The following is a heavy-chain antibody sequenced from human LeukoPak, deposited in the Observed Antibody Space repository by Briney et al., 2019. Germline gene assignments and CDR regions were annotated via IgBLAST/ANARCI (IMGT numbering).Heavy chain of an antibody. Sequence: PVRSLRLSCVASGFSFRTYGMHWVRQAPGKGLEWVAVIWYDGSKKYYADSVKGRFTISRDNAKNSLYLQMNSLRVEDTAVYYCARTLVAAPGSKGGPWGQGTLVTVSS. CDR2: IWYDGSKK. CDR1: GFSFRTYG. J-gene: IGHJ5*02. D-gene: IGHD6-13*01. V-gene: IGHV3-33*03. CDR3: ARTLVAAPGSKGGP.